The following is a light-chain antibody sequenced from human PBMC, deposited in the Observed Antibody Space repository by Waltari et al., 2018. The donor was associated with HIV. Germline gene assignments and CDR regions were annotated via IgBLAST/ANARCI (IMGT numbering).Light chain of an antibody. V-gene: IGKV1-9*01. CDR1: EDISSN. CDR3: QHLNSYTRFT. CDR2: AAS. J-gene: IGKJ3*01. Sequence: DIQLTQSPIFQSASVGDRVTITCRASEDISSNLAWYQQKLGQAPKLLIYAASTLQSGVPSRFAGSGSGTEFTLTIRSLQPEDFATYYCQHLNSYTRFTFGPGATVDNK.